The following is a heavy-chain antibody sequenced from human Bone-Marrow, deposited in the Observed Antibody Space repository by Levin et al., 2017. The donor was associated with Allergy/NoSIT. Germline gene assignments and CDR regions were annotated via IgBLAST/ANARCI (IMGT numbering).Heavy chain of an antibody. V-gene: IGHV5-51*01. Sequence: PGESLKISCTASGYTFSSYWIGWVRQMSGEGLEWMGIIYPGDSDTRYSPSFEGQVTISADKSINTAYLQWNSLRVSDSAIYYCARLRSSGWFGMDVWGRGTTVIVS. CDR3: ARLRSSGWFGMDV. CDR1: GYTFSSYW. CDR2: IYPGDSDT. D-gene: IGHD6-19*01. J-gene: IGHJ6*02.